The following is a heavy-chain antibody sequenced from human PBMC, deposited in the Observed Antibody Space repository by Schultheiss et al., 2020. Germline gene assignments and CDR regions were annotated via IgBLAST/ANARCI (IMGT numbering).Heavy chain of an antibody. Sequence: SQTLSLTCTVSGGSISSYYWSWIRQPPGKGLEWIGYIYYSGSTYYNPSLKSRVTISVDTSKNQFSLKLSSVTAADTAVYYCARQPYYYGMDVWGQGTTVTVSS. J-gene: IGHJ6*02. CDR3: ARQPYYYGMDV. CDR1: GGSISSYY. CDR2: IYYSGST. V-gene: IGHV4-59*08.